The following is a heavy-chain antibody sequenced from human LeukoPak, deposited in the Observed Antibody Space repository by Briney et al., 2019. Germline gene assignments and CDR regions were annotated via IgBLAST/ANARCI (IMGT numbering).Heavy chain of an antibody. J-gene: IGHJ6*04. V-gene: IGHV1-69*06. D-gene: IGHD2-15*01. CDR2: TIPIFGTA. CDR1: VGTLSSYA. CDR3: ARRSGGGYCSGGSCYSYYYYGMDV. Sequence: SAKDSSMASVGTLSSYAIRWVRHTPQQGLESMGRTIPIFGTANYTQTLQGRDTTSPEKSTSTAYMELSSLRSEDTAVYYCARRSGGGYCSGGSCYSYYYYGMDVWGKGTTVTVSS.